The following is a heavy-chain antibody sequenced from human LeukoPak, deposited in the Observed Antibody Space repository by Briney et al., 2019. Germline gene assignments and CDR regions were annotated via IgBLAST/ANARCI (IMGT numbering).Heavy chain of an antibody. D-gene: IGHD3-10*01. CDR3: AAGSTYYYGSGSYRAFDI. V-gene: IGHV1-18*01. J-gene: IGHJ3*02. CDR2: ISAYNGNT. Sequence: ASVKVSCKASGYTFTSYGISWVRQAPGQGLEWMGWISAYNGNTNYAQKLQGRVTMTTDTSTSTAYMELRSLRSDDTAVYYCAAGSTYYYGSGSYRAFDIWGQGTMVTVSS. CDR1: GYTFTSYG.